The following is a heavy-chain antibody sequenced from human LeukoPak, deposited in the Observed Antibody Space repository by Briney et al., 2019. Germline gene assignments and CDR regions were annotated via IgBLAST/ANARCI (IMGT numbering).Heavy chain of an antibody. CDR3: ARDKGPDAAGPFDY. J-gene: IGHJ4*02. D-gene: IGHD6-19*01. CDR1: GGTFSSYA. Sequence: ASVKVSCKASGGTFSSYAIGWVRQAPGQGLEWMGGIIPIFGTANYAQKFQGRVTITADESTSTAYMELSSLRSEDTVVYYCARDKGPDAAGPFDYWGQGTLVTVSS. V-gene: IGHV1-69*13. CDR2: IIPIFGTA.